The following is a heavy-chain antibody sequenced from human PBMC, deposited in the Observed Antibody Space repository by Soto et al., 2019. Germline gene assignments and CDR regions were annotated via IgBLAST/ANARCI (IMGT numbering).Heavy chain of an antibody. J-gene: IGHJ1*01. Sequence: QVQLVESGGGVVQPGRSLRLSCAGSGFTFSTYGMHWVRQAPGKGLEWVAVISYDGSNKYYADSVKGRFTISRDNSKNTLYLQMNSLRAEVTAVYYCAKALNYVSDQHWGQGTLVTVSS. D-gene: IGHD3-16*01. CDR2: ISYDGSNK. V-gene: IGHV3-30*18. CDR1: GFTFSTYG. CDR3: AKALNYVSDQH.